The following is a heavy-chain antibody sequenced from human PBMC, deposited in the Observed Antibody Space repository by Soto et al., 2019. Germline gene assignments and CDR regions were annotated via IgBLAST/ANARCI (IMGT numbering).Heavy chain of an antibody. J-gene: IGHJ4*02. D-gene: IGHD5-12*01. CDR2: MNPNSGNA. CDR3: GRGGEMATIPH. V-gene: IGHV1-8*02. Sequence: QVQLVQSGAEVKNPGASVKVSCEASGYTFTSDGISWVRQAAGQGLEWMAWMNPNSGNAASAQKFQGRVTLTSNTSISTAYKELSSLTSEDTAVYYCGRGGEMATIPHWGQGTLVTVSS. CDR1: GYTFTSDG.